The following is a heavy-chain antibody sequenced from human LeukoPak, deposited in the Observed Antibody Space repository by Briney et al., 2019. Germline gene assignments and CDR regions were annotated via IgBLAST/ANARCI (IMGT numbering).Heavy chain of an antibody. D-gene: IGHD3-22*01. CDR3: ARDRITMIVVARNAFDI. V-gene: IGHV4-39*07. CDR1: GGSISSSSYY. CDR2: IYYSGST. Sequence: SETLSLTCTVSGGSISSSSYYWGWIRQPPVKGLEWIGSIYYSGSTYYNPSLKSRVTISVDTSKNQFSLKLSSVTAADTAVYYCARDRITMIVVARNAFDIWGQGTMVTVSS. J-gene: IGHJ3*02.